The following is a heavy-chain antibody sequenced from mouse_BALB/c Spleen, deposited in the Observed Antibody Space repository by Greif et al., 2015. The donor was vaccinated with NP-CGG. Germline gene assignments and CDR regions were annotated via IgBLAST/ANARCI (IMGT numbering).Heavy chain of an antibody. CDR3: ARWGYGSSYWYFDV. CDR2: ILPGSGST. V-gene: IGHV1-9*01. Sequence: QVQLQQSGAELMKPGASVKISCKATGYTFSSYWIEWVKQRPGHGLEWIGEILPGSGSTNYNEKFKGKATFTADTSSNTAYMQLSSLTSEDSAVYYCARWGYGSSYWYFDVWGAGTTVTVSS. J-gene: IGHJ1*01. D-gene: IGHD1-1*01. CDR1: GYTFSSYW.